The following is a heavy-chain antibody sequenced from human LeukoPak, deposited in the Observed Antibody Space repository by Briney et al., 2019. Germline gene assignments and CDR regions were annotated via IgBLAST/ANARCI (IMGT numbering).Heavy chain of an antibody. CDR2: INYSGGT. Sequence: PPETLSLTSTVSGGSLTTYHWSWIRQAPGKGPEWIGYINYSGGTNYNSSLTSRVTTSVDTSKDQFYLKLSSVTAADTAVYYCARDRPWVVTYWGQGTLVTVSS. CDR3: ARDRPWVVTY. D-gene: IGHD2-21*02. CDR1: GGSLTTYH. J-gene: IGHJ4*02. V-gene: IGHV4-59*01.